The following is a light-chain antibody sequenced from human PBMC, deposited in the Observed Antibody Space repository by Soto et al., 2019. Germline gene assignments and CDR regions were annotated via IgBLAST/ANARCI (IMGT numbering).Light chain of an antibody. CDR2: EVS. V-gene: IGLV2-14*01. CDR3: SSYTTSSTLV. J-gene: IGLJ2*01. Sequence: QSVLTQPASVSGSPGQSITISCTATSSDVGGYNYVSWYQQHPGKAPKLMIFEVSNRPSGVSHRFSGSKSGNTSSLTISGLKPEDEADYYCSSYTTSSTLVFGGGTKLTVL. CDR1: SSDVGGYNY.